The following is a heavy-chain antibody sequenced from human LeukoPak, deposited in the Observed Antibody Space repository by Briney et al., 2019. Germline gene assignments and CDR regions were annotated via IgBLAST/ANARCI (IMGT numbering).Heavy chain of an antibody. D-gene: IGHD4-17*01. CDR2: ISAYNGNT. CDR1: GYTFTSYG. Sequence: ASVKVSCKASGYTFTSYGISWVRQAPGQGLEWMGWISAYNGNTNYAQKLQGRVTMTTDTSTSTAYMELRSLRSDDTAVYYCASPLYGDPKYYYYTTVWTSGAKGPRSPSP. J-gene: IGHJ6*02. CDR3: ASPLYGDPKYYYYTTVWTS. V-gene: IGHV1-18*01.